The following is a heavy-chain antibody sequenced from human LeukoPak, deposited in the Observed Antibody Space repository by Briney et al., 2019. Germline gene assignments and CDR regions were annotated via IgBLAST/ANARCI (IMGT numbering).Heavy chain of an antibody. D-gene: IGHD2-15*01. CDR3: AKEKAASPTLDY. Sequence: GGSLRLSCAASGFTFSSYSMSWVRQAPGKGLEWVSAISGSGGSTYYADSVKGRLTISRDNSKNTLYLQTNSLRAEDTAVYYCAKEKAASPTLDYWGQGTLVTVSS. CDR1: GFTFSSYS. J-gene: IGHJ4*02. V-gene: IGHV3-23*01. CDR2: ISGSGGST.